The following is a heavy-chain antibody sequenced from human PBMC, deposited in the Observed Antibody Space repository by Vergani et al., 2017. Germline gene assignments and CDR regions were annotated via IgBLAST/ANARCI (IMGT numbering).Heavy chain of an antibody. CDR2: IKQDGSEK. CDR3: ARVPNYYYYCMDV. J-gene: IGHJ6*03. CDR1: GFTFSSYC. Sequence: EVQLVESGGGLVQPGGSLRLSCAASGFTFSSYCMSWVRQAPGKGLEWVANIKQDGSEKYYVDSVKGRSTISRDNAKNSLYLKMNSLRAEDAAVYYCARVPNYYYYCMDVWGKGTTVTVSS. V-gene: IGHV3-7*01.